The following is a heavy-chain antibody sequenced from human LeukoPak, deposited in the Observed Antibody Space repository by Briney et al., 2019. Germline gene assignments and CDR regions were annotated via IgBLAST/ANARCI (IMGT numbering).Heavy chain of an antibody. CDR2: IVGSGGNT. J-gene: IGHJ4*02. D-gene: IGHD3-10*01. CDR1: GFTFSNYA. CDR3: AREDRSGSYPDY. Sequence: GGSLRLSCAASGFTFSNYAMNWVRQTPGKGLEWVSSIVGSGGNTYHADSVKGRFTISRDNSKNTLYLQMNSLRAEDTAVYYCAREDRSGSYPDYWGQGTLVTVSS. V-gene: IGHV3-23*01.